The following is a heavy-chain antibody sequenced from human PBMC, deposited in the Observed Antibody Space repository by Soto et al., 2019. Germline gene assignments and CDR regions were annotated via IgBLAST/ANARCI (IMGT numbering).Heavy chain of an antibody. CDR2: ISAYDGQT. Sequence: ASVKVSCKASGDGFSNYGFSWVRQAPGQGLEWLGWISAYDGQTNYTKKFQGRVTMTTDTSSSTAFMELRSLRSDDTAVYYCARVWYSDSSGYYAFDYWGRGTLVTVSS. J-gene: IGHJ4*02. CDR3: ARVWYSDSSGYYAFDY. CDR1: GDGFSNYG. D-gene: IGHD3-22*01. V-gene: IGHV1-18*01.